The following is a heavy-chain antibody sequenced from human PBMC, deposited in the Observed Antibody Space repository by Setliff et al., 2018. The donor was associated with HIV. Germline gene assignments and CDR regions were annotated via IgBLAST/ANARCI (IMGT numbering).Heavy chain of an antibody. Sequence: SETLSLTCTVSRGSISSGGYYWSWIRQQPGKGLEWIGYISFSGTTHYTPSLQSRVTISLDTSKNQFFLKLDFLTSADTAVYYCARARRIAAAHTSFGTWGQGTLGTVSS. J-gene: IGHJ5*02. V-gene: IGHV4-31*02. CDR1: RGSISSGGYY. CDR3: ARARRIAAAHTSFGT. CDR2: ISFSGTT. D-gene: IGHD6-13*01.